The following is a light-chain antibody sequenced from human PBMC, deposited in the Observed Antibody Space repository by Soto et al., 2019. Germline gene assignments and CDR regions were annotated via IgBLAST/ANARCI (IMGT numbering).Light chain of an antibody. J-gene: IGLJ1*01. V-gene: IGLV2-14*03. CDR2: DVS. CDR1: SSDIGGYNY. Sequence: QSVLTQPASVSGSPGQSITISCTGTSSDIGGYNYVSWYQQLPGKVPKLIISDVSNRPSGVSDRFSGSKSVNAASLTISGLQAEDEYDYYCSSYTSTSTLYVFGTGTKLTVL. CDR3: SSYTSTSTLYV.